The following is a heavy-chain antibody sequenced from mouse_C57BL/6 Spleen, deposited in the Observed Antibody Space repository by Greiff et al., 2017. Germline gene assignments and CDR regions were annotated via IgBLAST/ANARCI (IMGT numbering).Heavy chain of an antibody. CDR3: ARKGYYGSSPHWYFDV. J-gene: IGHJ1*03. CDR1: GYTFTSYW. D-gene: IGHD1-1*01. V-gene: IGHV1-55*01. CDR2: IYPGSGST. Sequence: VQLQQSGAELVKPGASVKMSCKASGYTFTSYWITWVKQRPGQGLEWIGDIYPGSGSTNYNEKFKSKATLTVDTSSSTAYMQLSSLTSEDSAVYYCARKGYYGSSPHWYFDVWGTGTTVTVSS.